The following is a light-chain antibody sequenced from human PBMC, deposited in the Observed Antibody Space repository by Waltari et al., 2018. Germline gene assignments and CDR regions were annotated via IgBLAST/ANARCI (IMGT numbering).Light chain of an antibody. Sequence: QITPAPFAFSATVGKRVTISCRASQNIYSNLAWYQQKPGKAPKLLIYAASSLQSGILSRFSGSGSGRDFTLTISSLQPEDSAAYYCQHYYDNPFTFGPGTKLDIE. CDR1: QNIYSN. CDR2: AAS. CDR3: QHYYDNPFT. V-gene: IGKV1-6*01. J-gene: IGKJ3*01.